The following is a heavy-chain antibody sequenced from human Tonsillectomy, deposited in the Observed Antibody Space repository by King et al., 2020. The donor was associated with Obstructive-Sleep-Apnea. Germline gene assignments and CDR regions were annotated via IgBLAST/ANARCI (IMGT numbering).Heavy chain of an antibody. CDR1: GYTFADYY. Sequence: QLVQSGAEVKKPGASVKVSCKASGYTFADYYMYWVRQAPGQGLEWMGWINPNSVGTNHAQKFQGRVTMTRDTSISTAYMELSRLRSDDTAVYYCATVAVSTATFYLDYWGQGTLVTVS. V-gene: IGHV1-2*02. CDR2: INPNSVGT. J-gene: IGHJ4*02. CDR3: ATVAVSTATFYLDY. D-gene: IGHD4-17*01.